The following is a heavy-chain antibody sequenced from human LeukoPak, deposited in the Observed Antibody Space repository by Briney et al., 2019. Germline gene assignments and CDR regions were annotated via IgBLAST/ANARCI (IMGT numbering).Heavy chain of an antibody. V-gene: IGHV4-34*01. Sequence: SETLSLTCAGFGESFSSYFWSWIRQPPGKGLEWIGEINHSGSTNYNASFKSRVTISVDTSKNQFSLKVSSVTAADTAVYYCARLSSSWYQDWYFDLWGRGNLVTVSS. D-gene: IGHD6-13*01. CDR3: ARLSSSWYQDWYFDL. CDR2: INHSGST. J-gene: IGHJ2*01. CDR1: GESFSSYF.